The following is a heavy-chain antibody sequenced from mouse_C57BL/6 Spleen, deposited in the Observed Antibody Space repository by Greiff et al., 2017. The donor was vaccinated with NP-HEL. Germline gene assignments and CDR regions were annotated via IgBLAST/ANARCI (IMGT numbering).Heavy chain of an antibody. CDR1: GFTFSSYA. CDR3: TRDGEGYYYGSRGGYYAMDY. J-gene: IGHJ4*01. CDR2: ISSGGDYL. D-gene: IGHD1-1*01. V-gene: IGHV5-9-1*02. Sequence: EVQGVESGEGLVKPGGSLKLSCAASGFTFSSYAMSWVRQTPEQRLEWVAYISSGGDYLYYADTVKGRFTISRDNARNTLYLQMSSLKSEDTAMYYCTRDGEGYYYGSRGGYYAMDYWGQGTSVTVSS.